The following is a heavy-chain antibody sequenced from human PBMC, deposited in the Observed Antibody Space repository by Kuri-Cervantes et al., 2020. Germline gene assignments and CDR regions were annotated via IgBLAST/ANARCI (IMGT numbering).Heavy chain of an antibody. CDR3: ARGPIVGATPLHRYYYMDV. J-gene: IGHJ6*03. CDR1: GGSISSSSYY. V-gene: IGHV4-39*01. CDR2: IYYSGST. Sequence: SETLSLTCTVSGGSISSSSYYWGWSRQPPGKGLEWIGSIYYSGSTYYNPSLKSRVTISVDTSKNQFSLQLNSVTPEDTAVYYCARGPIVGATPLHRYYYMDVWGKGTTVTVSS. D-gene: IGHD1-26*01.